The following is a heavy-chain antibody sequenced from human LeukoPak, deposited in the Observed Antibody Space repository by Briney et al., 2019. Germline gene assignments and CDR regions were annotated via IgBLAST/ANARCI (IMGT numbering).Heavy chain of an antibody. CDR1: SDSISSTSGTYF. CDR2: INTSGST. Sequence: PSQTLSLTCSVSSDSISSTSGTYFWGWIRQPAGKGLEWIGRINTSGSTNYNPSLESRVTMSVDTSKNQFSLKVTSVTAADTAVYYCARYRLGWFDPWGQGTLVTVSS. D-gene: IGHD1-1*01. V-gene: IGHV4-61*02. J-gene: IGHJ5*02. CDR3: ARYRLGWFDP.